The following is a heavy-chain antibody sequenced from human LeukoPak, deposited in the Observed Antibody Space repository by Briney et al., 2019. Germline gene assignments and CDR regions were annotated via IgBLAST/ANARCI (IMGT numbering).Heavy chain of an antibody. CDR3: ARVAGNSRDIVVVPAAIGYYYYMDV. V-gene: IGHV1-2*02. J-gene: IGHJ6*03. CDR2: INPNSGGT. D-gene: IGHD2-2*01. CDR1: GYTFTGYY. Sequence: ASVKVSCKASGYTFTGYYMHWVRQAPGQGLEWMGWINPNSGGTNYAQKFQGRVTMTRDTSISTAYMELSRLRSDDTAVYYCARVAGNSRDIVVVPAAIGYYYYMDVWGKGTTVTVSS.